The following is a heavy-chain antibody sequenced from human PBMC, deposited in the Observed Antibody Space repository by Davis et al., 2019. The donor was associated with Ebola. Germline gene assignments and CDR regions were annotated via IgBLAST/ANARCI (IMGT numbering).Heavy chain of an antibody. CDR3: ARDTFPANGYYYGMDV. D-gene: IGHD2-8*01. J-gene: IGHJ6*02. Sequence: GESLKISCAASGFTVSSNYMSWVRQAPGKGLEWVSLIYSGGTTDYADSVKGRFTISRDNSKNTLYLQMNSLRVEDTAVYYCARDTFPANGYYYGMDVWGQGTTVTVSS. V-gene: IGHV3-66*01. CDR1: GFTVSSNY. CDR2: IYSGGTT.